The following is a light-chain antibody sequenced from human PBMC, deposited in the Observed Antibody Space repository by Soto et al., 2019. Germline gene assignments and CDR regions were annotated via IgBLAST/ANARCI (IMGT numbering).Light chain of an antibody. V-gene: IGKV2-28*01. CDR2: LGS. Sequence: DIVMTQSPLSLPVTPGEPASISCRSSQSLLHSNGYNYLDWYLQKPGQSPQLLIYLGSNRASGVPDRFSGSGSGTELTLTISSLQPDDFATYYCQQFTTYSRTFGQGTKVDIK. CDR1: QSLLHSNGYNY. J-gene: IGKJ1*01. CDR3: QQFTTYSRT.